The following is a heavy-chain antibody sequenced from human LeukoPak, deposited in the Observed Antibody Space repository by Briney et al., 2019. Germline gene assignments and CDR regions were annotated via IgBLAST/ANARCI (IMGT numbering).Heavy chain of an antibody. CDR3: AREVRDFDHFMDV. J-gene: IGHJ6*03. V-gene: IGHV1-69*05. Sequence: GSSVKVSCKASGGALSSYGFSWVRQAPGQGLEWMGGGIPFFGTAKYAQRFQGRVTITTDESTSTAYMELSSLRSEDTAIYYCAREVRDFDHFMDVWGKGTTVTVSS. CDR1: GGALSSYG. D-gene: IGHD3-9*01. CDR2: GIPFFGTA.